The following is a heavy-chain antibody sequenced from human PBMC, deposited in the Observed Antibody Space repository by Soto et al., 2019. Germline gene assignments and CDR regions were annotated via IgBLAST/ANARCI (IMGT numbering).Heavy chain of an antibody. CDR3: ANSWTTLTTGFDF. D-gene: IGHD4-17*01. J-gene: IGHJ4*02. Sequence: PGGSLRLSCVASGFTFSNYAMHWVRQAPGKGLGWVAVISSDGSEKYYLDSVRDRVTISRDNSKNTLYLQINNLRPEDTAMYYCANSWTTLTTGFDFWGQGALVTVSS. CDR2: ISSDGSEK. CDR1: GFTFSNYA. V-gene: IGHV3-30*18.